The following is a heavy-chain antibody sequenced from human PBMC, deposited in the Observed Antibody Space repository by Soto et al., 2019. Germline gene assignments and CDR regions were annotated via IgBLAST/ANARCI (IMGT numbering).Heavy chain of an antibody. CDR3: ASVIPYSGSYGAFDI. Sequence: ASVKVSCKASGYTFTGYYMHWVRQAPGQGLEWMGWINPNSGGTNYAQKFQGWVTMTRDTSISTAYMELSRLRSDDTAVYYCASVIPYSGSYGAFDIWGQGTMVTVSS. V-gene: IGHV1-2*04. CDR1: GYTFTGYY. J-gene: IGHJ3*02. CDR2: INPNSGGT. D-gene: IGHD1-26*01.